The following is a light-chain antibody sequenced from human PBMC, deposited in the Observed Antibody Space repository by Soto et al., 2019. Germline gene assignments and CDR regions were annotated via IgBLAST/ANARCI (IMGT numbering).Light chain of an antibody. CDR2: LNSDGSH. CDR1: SGHSSYA. J-gene: IGLJ3*02. CDR3: QTWGTVLWV. V-gene: IGLV4-69*01. Sequence: QPVLTQSPSASASLGASVKLTCTLSSGHSSYAIAWHQQQPEKGPRYLMKLNSDGSHSKGDGIPDRFSGSSSGAERYLTISSLQSEDEADYYCQTWGTVLWVFGGGTKLTVL.